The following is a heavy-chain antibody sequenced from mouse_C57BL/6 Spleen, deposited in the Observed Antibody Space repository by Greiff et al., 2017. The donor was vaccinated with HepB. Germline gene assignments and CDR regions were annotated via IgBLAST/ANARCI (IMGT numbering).Heavy chain of an antibody. D-gene: IGHD1-1*01. CDR2: ISSGSSTI. V-gene: IGHV5-17*01. J-gene: IGHJ4*01. CDR1: GFTFSDYG. CDR3: ARPRGSGAMDY. Sequence: EVKLVESGGGLVKPGGSLKLSCAASGFTFSDYGMHWVRQAPEKGLEWVAYISSGSSTIYYADTVKGRFTISRDNAKNPLFLQMTSLRSEDTAMYYCARPRGSGAMDYWGQGTSVTVSS.